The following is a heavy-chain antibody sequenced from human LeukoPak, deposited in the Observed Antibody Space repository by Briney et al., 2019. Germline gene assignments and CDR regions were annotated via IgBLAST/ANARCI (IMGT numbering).Heavy chain of an antibody. CDR1: GGSSSSGDYF. D-gene: IGHD4-11*01. V-gene: IGHV4-30-4*08. J-gene: IGHJ4*02. CDR3: ARRGGQYDYSIDY. CDR2: IYYSGST. Sequence: PSETLSLTCTVSGGSSSSGDYFWNWIRQTPGKGLEWIGYIYYSGSTYYSPSLRSRVSISVDTSKNQFSLKLTSVTAADTAVYYCARRGGQYDYSIDYWGQGTLVTVSS.